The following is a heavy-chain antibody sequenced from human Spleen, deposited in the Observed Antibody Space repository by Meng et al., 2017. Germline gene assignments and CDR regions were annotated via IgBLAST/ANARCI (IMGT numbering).Heavy chain of an antibody. D-gene: IGHD4-11*01. CDR3: ARGPTTMAHDFDY. Sequence: QVQLQQCAAGLLKPSETLSLTCVVSGGSFSDYYWSWIRQPPGKGLEWIGEINHSESTNYNPSLESRATISVDTSQNNLSLKLSSVTAADSAVYYCARGPTTMAHDFDYWGQGTLVTVSS. CDR2: INHSEST. CDR1: GGSFSDYY. J-gene: IGHJ4*02. V-gene: IGHV4-34*01.